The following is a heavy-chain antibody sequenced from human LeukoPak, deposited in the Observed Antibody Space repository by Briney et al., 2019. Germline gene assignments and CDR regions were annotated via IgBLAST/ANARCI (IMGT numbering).Heavy chain of an antibody. CDR1: GYTFTDYY. CDR3: AREASGGYFDY. CDR2: INPTGDST. J-gene: IGHJ4*02. D-gene: IGHD4-23*01. V-gene: IGHV1-46*01. Sequence: ASVRLSCKASGYTFTDYYMHWVRQPPGQGLEWVGLINPTGDSTNYAQNFRGRVTMTRDTSTSTVYMDLSSLRSEDTAVYYCAREASGGYFDYWGQGTLVTVSS.